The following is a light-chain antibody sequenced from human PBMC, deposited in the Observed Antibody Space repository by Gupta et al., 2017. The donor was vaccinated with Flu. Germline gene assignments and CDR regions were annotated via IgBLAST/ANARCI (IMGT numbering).Light chain of an antibody. CDR3: CSYAGSSTDYV. J-gene: IGLJ1*01. CDR1: SSDVGSYNL. V-gene: IGLV2-23*01. Sequence: QSALPQPASVSGSSGQSITISCTGTSSDVGSYNLVSCYQQHQAQAPKLMLYEGSKRPSGVSNRFSGSKSGNTASLTIAGLQAEDDADYYCCSYAGSSTDYVFGTGTKVTVL. CDR2: EGS.